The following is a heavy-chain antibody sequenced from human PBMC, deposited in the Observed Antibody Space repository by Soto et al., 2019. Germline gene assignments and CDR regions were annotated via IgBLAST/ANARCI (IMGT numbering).Heavy chain of an antibody. J-gene: IGHJ6*02. Sequence: QLQLQESGSGLVKPSQTLSLTCAVSGGSISSGGYPWSWIRQPPGKGLEWIGYIYHSGSTYYSPSLKSRVTISVDRSKNQFSLKLSSVTAADTAVYYCARFNDYGDYYGMDVWGQGTTVTVSS. D-gene: IGHD4-17*01. CDR1: GGSISSGGYP. V-gene: IGHV4-30-2*01. CDR3: ARFNDYGDYYGMDV. CDR2: IYHSGST.